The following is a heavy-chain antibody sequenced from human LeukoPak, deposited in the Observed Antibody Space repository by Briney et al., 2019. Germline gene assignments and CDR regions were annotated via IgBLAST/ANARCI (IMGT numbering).Heavy chain of an antibody. D-gene: IGHD6-19*01. J-gene: IGHJ4*02. Sequence: GESLKISCKGSGYSFTTYWIGWVRQMPGKGLEWMGIIYPDDSDTNIRYSPSFQGQVTISVDKSISTAYLQWSSLKASDTAMYYCARLESGWYGHYWGQGTLVTVSS. CDR2: IYPDDSDTNI. CDR3: ARLESGWYGHY. CDR1: GYSFTTYW. V-gene: IGHV5-51*01.